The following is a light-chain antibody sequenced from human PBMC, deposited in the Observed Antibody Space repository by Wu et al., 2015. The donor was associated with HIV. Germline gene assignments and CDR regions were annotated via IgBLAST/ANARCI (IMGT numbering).Light chain of an antibody. V-gene: IGKV3D-20*02. CDR2: GAS. Sequence: EIVLTQSPGTLSLSPGESASFSCRASQIVSSNSLAWYQQKPGQAPRLLIYGASSRATGIPDRFSGSGSGTDFTLTISSLEPEDLAIYYCQQNNNWPLTFGQGTRLEIK. CDR3: QQNNNWPLT. J-gene: IGKJ5*01. CDR1: QIVSSNS.